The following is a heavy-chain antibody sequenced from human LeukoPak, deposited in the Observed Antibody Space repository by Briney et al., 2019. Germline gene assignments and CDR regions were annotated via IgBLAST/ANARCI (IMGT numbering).Heavy chain of an antibody. CDR2: ISAYNGNT. Sequence: ASVKVSCKASGYTFTSYGISWVRQAPGQGLEWMGWISAYNGNTNYAQKFQGRVTMTRNTSISTAYMELSSLRSEDTAVYYCARGLVVGGSYGDCYYYYMDVWGKGTTVTVSS. CDR3: ARGLVVGGSYGDCYYYYMDV. V-gene: IGHV1-18*01. J-gene: IGHJ6*03. D-gene: IGHD1-26*01. CDR1: GYTFTSYG.